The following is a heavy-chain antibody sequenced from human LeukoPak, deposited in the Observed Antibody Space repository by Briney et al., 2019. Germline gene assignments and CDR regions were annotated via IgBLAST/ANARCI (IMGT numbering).Heavy chain of an antibody. Sequence: GGSLRLSCAASGFTFSNAWMSWVRQAPGKGLEWVGHIKNKTDGGTTDYAAPVEGRFTISRDDSKNTLYLQMNSLKTEDTALYYCTRDHGEDYWGQGTLVTVSS. V-gene: IGHV3-15*01. CDR1: GFTFSNAW. J-gene: IGHJ4*02. CDR3: TRDHGEDY. D-gene: IGHD3-10*01. CDR2: IKNKTDGGTT.